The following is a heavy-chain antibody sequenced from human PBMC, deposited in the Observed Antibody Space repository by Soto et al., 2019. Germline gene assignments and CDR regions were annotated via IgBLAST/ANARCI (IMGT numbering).Heavy chain of an antibody. CDR2: IDPSDSYT. J-gene: IGHJ5*02. CDR3: ARVAWAADTPNWFDP. CDR1: GYSFISYW. Sequence: GESLKISCKGSGYSFISYWISWVRQMHGKGLEWMGRIDPSDSYTNYSPSFQGHVTISVDKSISTAYLQWSSLKASDTAMYYCARVAWAADTPNWFDPWGQGTLVTVSS. D-gene: IGHD6-13*01. V-gene: IGHV5-10-1*01.